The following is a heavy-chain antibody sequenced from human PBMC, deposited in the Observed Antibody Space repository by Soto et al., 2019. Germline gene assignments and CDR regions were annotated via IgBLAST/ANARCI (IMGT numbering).Heavy chain of an antibody. Sequence: ASVKVSCKASGYSFTSYAMHWVRQAPGQRLEWMGWINAGNGNTKYSQKFQGRVTMTTDTSTSTAYMELRSLRSDDTAVYYCARDYGASDYWGQGTLVTVSS. CDR2: INAGNGNT. V-gene: IGHV1-3*01. D-gene: IGHD3-16*01. CDR3: ARDYGASDY. CDR1: GYSFTSYA. J-gene: IGHJ4*02.